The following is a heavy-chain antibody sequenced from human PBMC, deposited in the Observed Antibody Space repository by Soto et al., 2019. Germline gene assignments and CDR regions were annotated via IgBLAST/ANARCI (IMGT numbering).Heavy chain of an antibody. V-gene: IGHV1-18*04. Sequence: GASVKVSCKASGYTFTNYGVSWVRQAPGQGLEWMGWISGYNGNTNYAQNLQGRVSMTTDTSTSTAYMELRSLRPDDTAVYYCARDVTRNYYDSSGHYYFDYWGQGTLVTVSS. CDR3: ARDVTRNYYDSSGHYYFDY. CDR2: ISGYNGNT. D-gene: IGHD3-22*01. J-gene: IGHJ4*02. CDR1: GYTFTNYG.